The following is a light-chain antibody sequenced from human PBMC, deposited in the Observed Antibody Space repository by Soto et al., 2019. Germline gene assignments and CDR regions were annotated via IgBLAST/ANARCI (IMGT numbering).Light chain of an antibody. Sequence: QPALTQPPSASGTPGQRVTISCSGSSSSIGSNTVNWYQQIPGTAPKLLLYSNNQRPSGVPDRFSGSKSGTSASLAISGLQSEDEADYYCAAWDDSLNGYVFGIGTRSPS. CDR3: AAWDDSLNGYV. CDR1: SSSIGSNT. V-gene: IGLV1-44*01. CDR2: SNN. J-gene: IGLJ1*01.